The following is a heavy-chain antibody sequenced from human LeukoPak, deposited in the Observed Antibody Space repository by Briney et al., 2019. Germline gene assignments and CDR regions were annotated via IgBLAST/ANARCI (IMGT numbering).Heavy chain of an antibody. CDR1: GYTFTGYY. J-gene: IGHJ5*02. V-gene: IGHV1-2*02. CDR2: INPNSGGT. CDR3: AREYCSSTSCYGWFDP. Sequence: ASVKVSCKASGYTFTGYYMHWVRQAPGQGLEWMGWINPNSGGTNYAQKFQGRVTMTRDTSISTAYMELSRLRSDDTAVYYCAREYCSSTSCYGWFDPWGQETLVTVSS. D-gene: IGHD2-2*01.